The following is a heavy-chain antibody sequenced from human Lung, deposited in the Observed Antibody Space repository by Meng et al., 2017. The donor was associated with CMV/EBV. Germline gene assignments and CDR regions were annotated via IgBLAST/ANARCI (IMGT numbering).Heavy chain of an antibody. CDR2: TSGSGGAT. CDR3: AKHPIYSYGYLEYNWFDP. Sequence: GGSXRLXCAATGFAFRNYAMSWVRQAPGKGLEWVSSTSGSGGATYYADSVKARFTISRDNSKNTLYLQLNSLRVEDTAVYYCAKHPIYSYGYLEYNWFDPWXQRTLVTVSS. J-gene: IGHJ5*02. CDR1: GFAFRNYA. D-gene: IGHD5-18*01. V-gene: IGHV3-23*01.